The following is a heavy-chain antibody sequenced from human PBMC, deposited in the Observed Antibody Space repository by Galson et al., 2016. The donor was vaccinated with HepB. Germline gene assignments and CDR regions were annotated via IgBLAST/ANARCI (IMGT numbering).Heavy chain of an antibody. J-gene: IGHJ4*02. CDR3: VSLSGD. Sequence: SLRLSCAASGFNFNKYIMQWVRQAPGKGLEWVAVIKNDGTQNHHADSVKGRFTISRDNSKNTLYLQMTSLRLEDTAVYYCVSLSGDWGQGVLVSVST. D-gene: IGHD3-3*01. V-gene: IGHV3-30-3*01. CDR1: GFNFNKYI. CDR2: IKNDGTQN.